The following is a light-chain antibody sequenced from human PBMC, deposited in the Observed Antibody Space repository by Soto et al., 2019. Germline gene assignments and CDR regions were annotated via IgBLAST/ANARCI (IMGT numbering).Light chain of an antibody. CDR2: GAS. J-gene: IGKJ1*01. V-gene: IGKV3-20*01. CDR3: QQYGSSPRA. Sequence: EVLLTQSPVTLSLSPGERATLSCRASQSVSSDSLAWYQQKPGQAPRLLIYGASSRATGIPDRFSGSGSGTDFTLTISRLEPEDFAVYFCQQYGSSPRAFGPGTKVDIK. CDR1: QSVSSDS.